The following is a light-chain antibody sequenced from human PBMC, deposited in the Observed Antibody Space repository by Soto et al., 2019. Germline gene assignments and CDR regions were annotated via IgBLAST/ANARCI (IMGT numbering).Light chain of an antibody. CDR3: QKYNSYTT. J-gene: IGKJ2*01. V-gene: IGKV1-5*01. CDR1: QSISTW. Sequence: DIQMTQSPSTLSASVGDRVTITCRASQSISTWLAWYQQKPGKAPKLLIYDASSLQSGVPSRFSGHGSGTDFTLTLSSLQPDDFATYYCQKYNSYTTFGQGTKVEIK. CDR2: DAS.